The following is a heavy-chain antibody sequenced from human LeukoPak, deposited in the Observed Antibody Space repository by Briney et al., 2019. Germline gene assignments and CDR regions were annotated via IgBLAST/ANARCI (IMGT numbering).Heavy chain of an antibody. CDR2: ISSGGSII. V-gene: IGHV3-48*03. Sequence: QPGGSLRLSCAASGFIFSSYETNWVRQAPGKRLEWVSCISSGGSIIYYADSVRGRFTISRDNAKNSLYLQMNSLRAEDTAVYYCSRFARFGDLQGGGYFDYWGQGTLVTVSS. CDR3: SRFARFGDLQGGGYFDY. CDR1: GFIFSSYE. D-gene: IGHD3-16*01. J-gene: IGHJ4*02.